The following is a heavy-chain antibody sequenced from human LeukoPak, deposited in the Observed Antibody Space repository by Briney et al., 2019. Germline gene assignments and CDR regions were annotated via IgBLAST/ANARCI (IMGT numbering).Heavy chain of an antibody. D-gene: IGHD3-22*01. CDR3: ARDPLDDSSGYYPPYYYYGMDV. CDR2: INPNSGGT. J-gene: IGHJ6*02. V-gene: IGHV1-2*02. CDR1: GYTFTGYY. Sequence: ASVKVSCKASGYTFTGYYMHWVRQAPGQGLEWMGWINPNSGGTNYAQKFQGRVTMTRDTSISTAYMELSRLGSDDTAVYYCARDPLDDSSGYYPPYYYYGMDVWGQGTTVTVSS.